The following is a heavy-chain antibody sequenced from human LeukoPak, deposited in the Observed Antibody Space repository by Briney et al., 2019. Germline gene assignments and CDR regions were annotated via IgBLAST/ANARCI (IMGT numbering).Heavy chain of an antibody. CDR2: IYYSGST. J-gene: IGHJ3*02. V-gene: IGHV4-30-4*08. CDR1: GGSISSGDYY. CDR3: SKETEYYYDSSGFYWVVSFGN. Sequence: SETLSLTCTVSGGSISSGDYYWSWIRQPPGKGLEWIGYIYYSGSTYYNPSLKSRVTISVDTSKNQFSLKLSSVTAAEPAVYLCSKETEYYYDSSGFYWVVSFGNWGQGKMVTVSS. D-gene: IGHD3-22*01.